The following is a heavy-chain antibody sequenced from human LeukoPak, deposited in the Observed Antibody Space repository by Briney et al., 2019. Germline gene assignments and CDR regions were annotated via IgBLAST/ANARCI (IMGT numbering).Heavy chain of an antibody. D-gene: IGHD3-10*01. V-gene: IGHV1-2*02. Sequence: ASVKVSCTASVYTFTGYYMHWVRQAPGQGLEWMGWINPNSGGTNYAQKFQGRVTMTRDTSISTAYMELSRLRSDDTAVYYCARCPRSGSYRWFDPWGQGTLVTVSS. CDR1: VYTFTGYY. J-gene: IGHJ5*02. CDR2: INPNSGGT. CDR3: ARCPRSGSYRWFDP.